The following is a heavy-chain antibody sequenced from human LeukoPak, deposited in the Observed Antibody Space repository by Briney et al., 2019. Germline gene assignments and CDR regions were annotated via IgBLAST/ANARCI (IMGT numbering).Heavy chain of an antibody. V-gene: IGHV4-34*01. CDR2: INHSGST. CDR1: GGSFSGYY. Sequence: SETLSLTCAVYGGSFSGYYWSWIRQPPGKGLEWIGEINHSGSTNYNPSLKSRVTISVDTSKNQFSLKLSSVTAADTAVYYCARRLSVRGVIIRWGQGTLVTVSS. D-gene: IGHD3-10*01. J-gene: IGHJ4*02. CDR3: ARRLSVRGVIIR.